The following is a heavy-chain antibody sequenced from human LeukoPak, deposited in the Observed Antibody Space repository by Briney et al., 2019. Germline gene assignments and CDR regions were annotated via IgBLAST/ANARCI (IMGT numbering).Heavy chain of an antibody. D-gene: IGHD3-10*01. CDR1: GYTFTSYY. J-gene: IGHJ4*02. V-gene: IGHV1-46*01. Sequence: ASVKVSCKASGYTFTSYYMHWVRQAPGQGLEWMGIINPSGGSTSYAQKFQGRVTMTRDTSTSTVYMELSSLGSEDTAVYYCARRAGSGGFDYWGQGTLVTVSS. CDR2: INPSGGST. CDR3: ARRAGSGGFDY.